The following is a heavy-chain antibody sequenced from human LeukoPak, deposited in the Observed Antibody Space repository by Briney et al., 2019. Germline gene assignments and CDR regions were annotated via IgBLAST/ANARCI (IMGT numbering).Heavy chain of an antibody. CDR1: GFTFSSYA. D-gene: IGHD4-17*01. Sequence: GGSLRLSCAASGFTFSSYAMSWVRQAPGKGLEWVSAISGSGGSTYYADSVKGRFTISRDNSKNTLYLQMNSLRAEDTAVYYCAKDRDYGDYVDYFDYWGQGTLVTVPS. J-gene: IGHJ4*02. CDR2: ISGSGGST. CDR3: AKDRDYGDYVDYFDY. V-gene: IGHV3-23*01.